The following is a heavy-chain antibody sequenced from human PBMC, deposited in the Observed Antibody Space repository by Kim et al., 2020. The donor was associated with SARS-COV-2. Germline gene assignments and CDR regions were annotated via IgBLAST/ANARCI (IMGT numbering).Heavy chain of an antibody. Sequence: SETLSLTCGMFGGSLSGNYWSWIRQTPGKGLEWIGEVNHSGFTNYNPALKRRVTVSVDPSKNQFSLKLTSVTATDTAVYYCARRNSDGYVYFDFWGQGTRVTVSS. CDR3: ARRNSDGYVYFDF. V-gene: IGHV4-34*01. J-gene: IGHJ4*02. CDR2: VNHSGFT. D-gene: IGHD3-16*01. CDR1: GGSLSGNY.